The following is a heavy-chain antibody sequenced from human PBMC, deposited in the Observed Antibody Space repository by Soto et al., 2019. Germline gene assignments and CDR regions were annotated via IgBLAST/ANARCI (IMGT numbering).Heavy chain of an antibody. V-gene: IGHV3-33*01. J-gene: IGHJ6*03. D-gene: IGHD4-17*01. CDR1: GFTFSSYG. CDR3: AISTVSPFYMDV. CDR2: IWYDGSNK. Sequence: QVQLVESGGGVVQPGRSLRLSCAASGFTFSSYGMHWVRQAPGKGLEWVAVIWYDGSNKYYADSVKGRFTISRDNSKNTLYLQMNSLRAEATAVYYCAISTVSPFYMDVWGKGTTVTVSS.